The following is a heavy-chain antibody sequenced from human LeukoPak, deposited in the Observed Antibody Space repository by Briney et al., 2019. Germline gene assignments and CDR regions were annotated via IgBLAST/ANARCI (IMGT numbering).Heavy chain of an antibody. CDR3: ARGRWSTTTASYYFDS. D-gene: IGHD5/OR15-5a*01. CDR2: INAGNGNT. CDR1: GYIFTDYA. Sequence: GASVKVSCKASGYIFTDYAINWVRQAPGERLEWMGWINAGNGNTKYSQKFQGRVTITRDRSASTAYMELNSLRSEDTAAYYCARGRWSTTTASYYFDSWGQGSLVTVS. V-gene: IGHV1-3*01. J-gene: IGHJ4*02.